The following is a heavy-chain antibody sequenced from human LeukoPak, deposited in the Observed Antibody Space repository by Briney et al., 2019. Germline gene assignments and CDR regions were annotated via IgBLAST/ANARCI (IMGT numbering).Heavy chain of an antibody. CDR3: ARNRYCSGGNCYSLRSLDP. J-gene: IGHJ5*02. D-gene: IGHD2-15*01. CDR1: GFTFSSYA. CDR2: ISSNGGST. V-gene: IGHV3-64*01. Sequence: GGSPRLSCAASGFTFSSYAMHWVRQAPGKGLEYVSTISSNGGSTYYANSVKGRFTISRDNSKNTLYLQMDSLRAEDMAVYYCARNRYCSGGNCYSLRSLDPWGQGTLVTVSS.